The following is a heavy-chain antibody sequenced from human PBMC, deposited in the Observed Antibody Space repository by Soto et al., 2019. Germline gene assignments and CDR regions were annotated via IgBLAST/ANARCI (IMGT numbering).Heavy chain of an antibody. CDR3: ARVGLVGTFFGPDY. V-gene: IGHV3-30-3*01. D-gene: IGHD3-3*01. J-gene: IGHJ4*02. CDR1: GFTFSSYA. Sequence: GGSLRLSCAASGFTFSSYAMHWVRQAPGKGLEWVAVISYDVINKYYAGSVKGRFTISRDNSKNTLYLQMNSLRADDTAVYYCARVGLVGTFFGPDYWGQGTLVTVSS. CDR2: ISYDVINK.